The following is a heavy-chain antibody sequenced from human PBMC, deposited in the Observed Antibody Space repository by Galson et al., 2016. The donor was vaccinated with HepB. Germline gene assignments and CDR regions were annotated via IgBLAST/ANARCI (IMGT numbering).Heavy chain of an antibody. J-gene: IGHJ4*02. D-gene: IGHD2-21*01. Sequence: SVKVSCKASGYTFTGYYMHWVRQAPGQGLEWMGWINPNNGDTYFAQRFRGRVTMTRDTSIRTAYLELSRLRSDDAAVYFCARVFRPRRVTPYYFDYWGQGTLVTVSS. CDR3: ARVFRPRRVTPYYFDY. V-gene: IGHV1-2*02. CDR2: INPNNGDT. CDR1: GYTFTGYY.